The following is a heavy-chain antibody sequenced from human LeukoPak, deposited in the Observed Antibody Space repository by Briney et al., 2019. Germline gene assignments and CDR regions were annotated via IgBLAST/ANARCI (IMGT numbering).Heavy chain of an antibody. D-gene: IGHD2-21*02. J-gene: IGHJ4*02. CDR1: GGTFSSYA. CDR3: ARSDGSDLTSYFDY. Sequence: SVKVSCKASGGTFSSYAISWVRQAPGQGLEWMGGIIPIFGTANYAQKFQGRVTITADESTSTAYMELSSLRSEDTAVYYCARSDGSDLTSYFDYWGQGTLVTVSS. V-gene: IGHV1-69*13. CDR2: IIPIFGTA.